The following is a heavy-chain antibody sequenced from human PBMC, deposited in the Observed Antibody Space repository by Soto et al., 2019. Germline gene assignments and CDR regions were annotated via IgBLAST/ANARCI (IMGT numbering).Heavy chain of an antibody. D-gene: IGHD3-22*01. CDR3: ARTFPHYYLGTNWFDP. V-gene: IGHV4-34*01. CDR2: INHSGST. Sequence: SETLSLTCAVYGGSFSGYYWSWIRQPPGKGLEWIGEINHSGSTNYNPSLKSRVTISVDTSKNQFSLKLSSVTAADTAVYYCARTFPHYYLGTNWFDPWGQGTLVTVSS. CDR1: GGSFSGYY. J-gene: IGHJ5*02.